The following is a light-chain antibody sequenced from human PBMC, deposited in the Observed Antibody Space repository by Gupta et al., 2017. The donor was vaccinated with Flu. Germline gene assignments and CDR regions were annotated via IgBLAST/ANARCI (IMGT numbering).Light chain of an antibody. CDR2: GVS. CDR1: QSVSRSQ. CDR3: QQDSDSFT. Sequence: IVLPQSPGTLSLSPGETATISCRASQSVSRSQFAWYRHTPGHPPTLLIDGVSNRATGVPDRFRGTGSGADYTLTIYRLEPEDFAVYYCQQDSDSFTFGPGT. J-gene: IGKJ3*01. V-gene: IGKV3-20*01.